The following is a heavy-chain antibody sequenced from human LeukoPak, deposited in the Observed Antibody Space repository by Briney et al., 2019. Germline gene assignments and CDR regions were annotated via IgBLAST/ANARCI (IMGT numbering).Heavy chain of an antibody. CDR1: GFFFSTYW. V-gene: IGHV3-48*04. D-gene: IGHD3-10*02. J-gene: IGHJ6*04. CDR2: ISSSGSTI. CDR3: AELGITMIGGV. Sequence: GGSLRLSCTTSGFFFSTYWMNWVRQAPGKGLEWVSYISSSGSTIYYADSVKGRFTISRDNAKNSLYLQMNSLRAEDTAVYYCAELGITMIGGVWGKGTTVTISS.